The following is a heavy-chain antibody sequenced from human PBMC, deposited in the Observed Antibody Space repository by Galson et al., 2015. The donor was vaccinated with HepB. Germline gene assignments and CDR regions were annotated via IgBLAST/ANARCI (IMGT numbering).Heavy chain of an antibody. CDR3: ARTWNDPDYYYGMDV. J-gene: IGHJ6*02. CDR1: GYTFTGYC. Sequence: SVKVSCKASGYTFTGYCMHWVRQAPGQGLEWMGWINPNSGGTNYAQKFQGRVTMTRDTSISTAYMELSRLRSDDTAVYYCARTWNDPDYYYGMDVWGQGTTVTVSS. V-gene: IGHV1-2*02. D-gene: IGHD1-1*01. CDR2: INPNSGGT.